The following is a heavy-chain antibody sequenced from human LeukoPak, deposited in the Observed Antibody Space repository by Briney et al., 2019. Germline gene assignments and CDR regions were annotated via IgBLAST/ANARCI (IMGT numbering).Heavy chain of an antibody. CDR1: GFTFSGSA. Sequence: PGGSLRLSCAASGFTFSGSAMHWVRQASGKGLEWVGRIRSKANSYATAYAASVEGRFTISRDDSKNTAYLQMNSLKTEDTAVYYCSLTTTVTTLGVSYWGQGTLVTVSS. V-gene: IGHV3-73*01. CDR3: SLTTTVTTLGVSY. CDR2: IRSKANSYAT. J-gene: IGHJ4*02. D-gene: IGHD4-17*01.